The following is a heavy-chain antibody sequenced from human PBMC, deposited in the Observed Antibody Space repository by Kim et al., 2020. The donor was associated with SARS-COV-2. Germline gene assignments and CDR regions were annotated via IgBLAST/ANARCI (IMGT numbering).Heavy chain of an antibody. Sequence: GSAKYDVDSVKGRFTISRDNAENSLYLQMNSLRADDTALYYCARGTMADYWGQGTLVTVSS. J-gene: IGHJ4*02. CDR3: ARGTMADY. CDR2: GSAK. V-gene: IGHV3-7*04. D-gene: IGHD3-10*01.